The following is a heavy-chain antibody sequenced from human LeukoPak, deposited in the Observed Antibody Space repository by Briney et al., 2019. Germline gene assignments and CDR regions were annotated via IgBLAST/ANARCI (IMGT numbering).Heavy chain of an antibody. V-gene: IGHV3-21*01. Sequence: GGSLRLSCAASGFIFRGYSMNWVRQAPGKGLEWVSSISGSSDNIYYADPVKGRFIISRGNAKNSLYLQMNSLRAEDTAVYYCARDDGSYYGVGDPFESWGQGTLVTVSS. CDR2: ISGSSDNI. CDR3: ARDDGSYYGVGDPFES. CDR1: GFIFRGYS. J-gene: IGHJ4*02. D-gene: IGHD1-26*01.